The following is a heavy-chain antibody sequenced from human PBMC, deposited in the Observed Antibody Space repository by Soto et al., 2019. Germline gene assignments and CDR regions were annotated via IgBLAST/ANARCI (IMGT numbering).Heavy chain of an antibody. V-gene: IGHV4-39*07. D-gene: IGHD3-9*01. J-gene: IGHJ6*02. Sequence: PSETLSLTCTVSGGSISSSSYYWGWIRQPPGKGLEWIGSIYYSGSTYYNPSLKSRVTISVDTSKNQFSLKLSSVTAADTAVYYCARVQSASYYYYGMDVWGQGTTVTVSS. CDR3: ARVQSASYYYYGMDV. CDR1: GGSISSSSYY. CDR2: IYYSGST.